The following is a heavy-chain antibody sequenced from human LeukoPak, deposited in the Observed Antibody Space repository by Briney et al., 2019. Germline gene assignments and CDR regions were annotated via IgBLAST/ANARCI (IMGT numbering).Heavy chain of an antibody. CDR2: IYPGESDT. V-gene: IGHV5-51*01. CDR3: ARQIVVVTAHDAFDI. J-gene: IGHJ3*02. Sequence: GASLKISCKGSGSRFTSYWIGWVRQMPGKGLEWMGIIYPGESDTRYSPSFQGQVTISADKTISTAYLQWSSLKDSGTAMYYCARQIVVVTAHDAFDIWGQGTMVTVSS. D-gene: IGHD2-21*02. CDR1: GSRFTSYW.